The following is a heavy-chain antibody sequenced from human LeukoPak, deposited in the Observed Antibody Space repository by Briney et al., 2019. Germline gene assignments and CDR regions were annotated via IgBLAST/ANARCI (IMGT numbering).Heavy chain of an antibody. CDR3: ARGRVVPAAIQRRYYYYMDV. V-gene: IGHV4-34*01. Sequence: SETLSLTCAVYGGSLSGYYWSWIRQPPGKELEWIGEINHSGSTNYNPSLKSRVTISVDTSKNQFSLKLSSVTAADTAVYYCARGRVVPAAIQRRYYYYMDVWGKGTTVTVSS. CDR1: GGSLSGYY. D-gene: IGHD2-2*02. J-gene: IGHJ6*03. CDR2: INHSGST.